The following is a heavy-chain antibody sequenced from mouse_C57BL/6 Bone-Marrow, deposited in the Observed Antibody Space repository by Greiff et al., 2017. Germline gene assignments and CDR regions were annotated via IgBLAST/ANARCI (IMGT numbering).Heavy chain of an antibody. CDR2: IYPGSGNT. J-gene: IGHJ1*03. Sequence: VQLQQSGAELVRPGASVKLSCKASGYTFTDYYINWVKQRPGQGLEWIARIYPGSGNTYYNEKFKGKATLTAEKSSSTAYMQLSSLTSEDSAVYFCGIYYYGSSAGYFDVWGTGTTVTVSS. CDR3: GIYYYGSSAGYFDV. V-gene: IGHV1-76*01. CDR1: GYTFTDYY. D-gene: IGHD1-1*01.